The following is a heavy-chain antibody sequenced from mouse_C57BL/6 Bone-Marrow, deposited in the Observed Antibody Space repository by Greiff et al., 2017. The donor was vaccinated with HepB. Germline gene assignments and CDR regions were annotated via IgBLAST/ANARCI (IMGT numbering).Heavy chain of an antibody. CDR1: GFSLTSYG. D-gene: IGHD2-3*01. CDR3: AKNKDGSYAMDY. Sequence: VQLVESGPGLVQPSQSLSITCTVSGFSLTSYGVHWVRQSPGKGLEWLGVIWRGGSTDYNAAFMSRLSITKDNSKSQVFFKMNSLQADDTAIYYCAKNKDGSYAMDYWGQGTSVTVSS. V-gene: IGHV2-5*01. CDR2: IWRGGST. J-gene: IGHJ4*01.